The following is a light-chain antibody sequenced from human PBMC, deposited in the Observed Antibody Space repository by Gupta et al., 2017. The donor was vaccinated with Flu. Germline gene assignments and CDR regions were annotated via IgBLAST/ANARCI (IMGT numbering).Light chain of an antibody. CDR3: QVWERSSDNAVV. V-gene: IGLV3-21*02. Sequence: YDDNDRPSGIPERFSGSKSENTATLTITRVEVREEADFYCQVWERSSDNAVVFGGGTKLTGL. J-gene: IGLJ2*01. CDR2: DDN.